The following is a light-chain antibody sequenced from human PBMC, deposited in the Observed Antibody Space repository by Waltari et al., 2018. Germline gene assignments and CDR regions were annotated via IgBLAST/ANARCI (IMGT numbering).Light chain of an antibody. CDR1: SQPVSSSY. V-gene: IGLV2-14*03. J-gene: IGLJ1*01. Sequence: TQSPGTLSLSPGERATLSCRASQPVSSSYLAWYQQNPGKAPKVMIYDVSNRPSGVSNRFSGSKSGNTASLSISGLQAEDEADYYCSSFTTSSTYVFGTGTKVTVL. CDR3: SSFTTSSTYV. CDR2: DVS.